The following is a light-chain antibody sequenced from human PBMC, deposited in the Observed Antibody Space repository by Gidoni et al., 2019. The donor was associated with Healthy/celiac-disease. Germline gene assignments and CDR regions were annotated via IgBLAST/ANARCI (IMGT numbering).Light chain of an antibody. J-gene: IGKJ5*01. V-gene: IGKV3-20*01. CDR2: GAS. CDR1: QSVSSSH. CDR3: QQYGSSPPIT. Sequence: EIVSTQSPRTLSLSPGERATLSCRASQSVSSSHLAWYQQNPGQAPRLLIYGASSRATGIPDRFSGSGSGTDFTLTISRLEPEDFAVYYCQQYGSSPPITFGQGTRLEIK.